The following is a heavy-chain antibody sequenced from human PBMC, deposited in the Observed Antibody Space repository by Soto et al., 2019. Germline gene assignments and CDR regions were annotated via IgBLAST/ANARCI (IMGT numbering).Heavy chain of an antibody. CDR3: ARHSRDGRGWSIDY. J-gene: IGHJ4*02. CDR2: ISSSSYYI. CDR1: GFTFSTYS. D-gene: IGHD6-19*01. Sequence: EVQLVESGGGLVKPGGSLRLSCAASGFTFSTYSMNWVRQAPGKGLEWVASISSSSYYIYYSDSVRGRFSISRDYAKSSLSLQMNSLRAEDTAVYYCARHSRDGRGWSIDYWGQGTLVTVSS. V-gene: IGHV3-21*01.